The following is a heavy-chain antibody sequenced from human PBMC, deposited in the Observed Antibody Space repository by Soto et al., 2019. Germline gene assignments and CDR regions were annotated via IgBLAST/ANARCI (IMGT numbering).Heavy chain of an antibody. CDR3: ARADSGYAHGYYYYGMDV. Sequence: GGSLRLSCAASGFTFSSYSMNWVRQAPGKGLEWVSYISSSSSTIYYADSVKGRFTISRDNAKNSLYLQMNSLRAENTAVYYCARADSGYAHGYYYYGMDVWGQGTTVTVSS. CDR1: GFTFSSYS. CDR2: ISSSSSTI. J-gene: IGHJ6*02. V-gene: IGHV3-48*01. D-gene: IGHD5-12*01.